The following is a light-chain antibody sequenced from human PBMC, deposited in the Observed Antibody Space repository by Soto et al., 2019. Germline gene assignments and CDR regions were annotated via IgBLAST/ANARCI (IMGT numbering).Light chain of an antibody. Sequence: DMQITHSPSSLSASVLYRVTITCRSSQGIRNDLGWYQQKPGKAPKRLIYAASTLESGVPSRFSGSGSGTDFTLTISSLQPEDFATYYCQQLHDYPITFGQGTRLEIK. J-gene: IGKJ5*01. V-gene: IGKV1-17*01. CDR1: QGIRND. CDR3: QQLHDYPIT. CDR2: AAS.